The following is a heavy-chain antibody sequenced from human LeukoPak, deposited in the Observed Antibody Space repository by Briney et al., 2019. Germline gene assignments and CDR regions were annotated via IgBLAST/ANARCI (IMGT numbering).Heavy chain of an antibody. D-gene: IGHD6-19*01. J-gene: IGHJ5*02. V-gene: IGHV4-59*01. CDR2: IFYSGST. CDR1: GGSISSYY. CDR3: ARARAVAGTFSWFDP. Sequence: SETLSLTCTVSGGSISSYYWSWIRQPPGQGLEWIGYIFYSGSTNYNPSLKSRVTISIDTSKNQFSLKLSSVTAADTAVYYCARARAVAGTFSWFDPWGQGTLVTVSS.